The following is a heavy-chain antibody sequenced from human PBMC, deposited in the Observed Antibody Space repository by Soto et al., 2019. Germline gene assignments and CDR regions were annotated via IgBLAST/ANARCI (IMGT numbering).Heavy chain of an antibody. D-gene: IGHD3-10*01. CDR1: GDSVSSYSAA. CDR2: TYYRSRFFS. J-gene: IGHJ5*02. Sequence: SPTLSLTCVISGDSVSSYSAAWNWIRQSPSGGLEWLGRTYYRSRFFSDYAESVKSRIIINPDTSTNQFSLQLKSVTPEDTAVYYCVRDRYSSSGWFDPWGQGTPVTVSS. V-gene: IGHV6-1*01. CDR3: VRDRYSSSGWFDP.